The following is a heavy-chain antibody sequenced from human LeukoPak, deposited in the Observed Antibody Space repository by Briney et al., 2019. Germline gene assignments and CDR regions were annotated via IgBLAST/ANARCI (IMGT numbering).Heavy chain of an antibody. CDR1: GYTFTSYG. J-gene: IGHJ4*02. CDR2: IIPILGIA. Sequence: ASVKVSCKASGYTFTSYGISWARQAPGQGLEWMGRIIPILGIANYAQKFQGRVTITADKSTSTAYMELSSLRSEDTAVYYCAKNEVGSGWYQLDYWGQGTLVTVSS. CDR3: AKNEVGSGWYQLDY. V-gene: IGHV1-69*04. D-gene: IGHD6-19*01.